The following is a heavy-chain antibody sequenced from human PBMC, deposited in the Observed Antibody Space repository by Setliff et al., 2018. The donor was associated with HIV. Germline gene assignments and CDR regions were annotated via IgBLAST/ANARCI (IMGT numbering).Heavy chain of an antibody. D-gene: IGHD3-3*02. V-gene: IGHV1-18*01. Sequence: ASVKVSCKASGYTFSSYGISWVRQAPGQGLEWMGWISAYNGDSNYAQKVQGRITLTTDTATGTAYMELRSLRSEDTAVYYCARDAWVEFLEWTYYGMDVWGQGTTVTVSS. J-gene: IGHJ6*02. CDR1: GYTFSSYG. CDR2: ISAYNGDS. CDR3: ARDAWVEFLEWTYYGMDV.